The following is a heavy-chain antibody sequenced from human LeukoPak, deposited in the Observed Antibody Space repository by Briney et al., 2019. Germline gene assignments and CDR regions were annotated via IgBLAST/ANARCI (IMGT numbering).Heavy chain of an antibody. CDR3: ARASGDYDYYYYYMDV. CDR2: ISAYNGNT. J-gene: IGHJ6*03. Sequence: ASVKVSCKASGYTFTSYCISWVRQAPGQGLEGMGGISAYNGNTNYAQKLQGRVTMTTDTSTSITYMELRSLRSDDTAVYYCARASGDYDYYYYYMDVWGKGTTVTVSS. CDR1: GYTFTSYC. D-gene: IGHD4-17*01. V-gene: IGHV1-18*01.